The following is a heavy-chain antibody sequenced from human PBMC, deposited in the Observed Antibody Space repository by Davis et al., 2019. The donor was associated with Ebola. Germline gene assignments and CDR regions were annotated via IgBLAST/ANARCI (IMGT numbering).Heavy chain of an antibody. CDR2: IYYSGST. CDR1: AGSISSYY. D-gene: IGHD3-3*01. V-gene: IGHV4-59*01. CDR3: ARVRDFWSGYYTD. Sequence: SETLSLTCTVSAGSISSYYWSWIRQPPGKGLEWIGYIYYSGSTNYNPSLKSRVTISVDTSKNQFSLKLSSVTAADTAVYYCARVRDFWSGYYTDWGQGTLVTVSS. J-gene: IGHJ4*02.